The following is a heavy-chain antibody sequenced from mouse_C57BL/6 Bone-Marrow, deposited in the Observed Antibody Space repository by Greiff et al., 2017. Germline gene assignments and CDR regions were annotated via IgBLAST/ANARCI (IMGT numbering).Heavy chain of an antibody. D-gene: IGHD1-1*01. J-gene: IGHJ4*01. CDR1: GFNIKNTY. V-gene: IGHV14-3*01. CDR3: ASPYGSSYGGYAMDY. Sequence: VQLKQSVAELVRPGASVKLSCTASGFNIKNTYMHWVKQRPEQGLEWIGRIDPANGNTKYAPKFQGKATITADTSSNTAYLQLSSLTSEDTAIYYCASPYGSSYGGYAMDYWGQGTSVTVSS. CDR2: IDPANGNT.